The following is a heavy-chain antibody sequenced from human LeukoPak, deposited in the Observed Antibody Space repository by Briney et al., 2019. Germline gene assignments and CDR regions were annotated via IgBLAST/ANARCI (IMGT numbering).Heavy chain of an antibody. D-gene: IGHD3-3*01. Sequence: GGSLRLSCAASGFTFSSYAMSWVRQAPGKGLEWVSAISGSGGSTYYADSVKGRFTISRDNSKNTLYLQMNSLRAENTAVYYCAKNEWLLRGFDPWGQGTLVTVSS. CDR3: AKNEWLLRGFDP. J-gene: IGHJ5*02. V-gene: IGHV3-23*01. CDR1: GFTFSSYA. CDR2: ISGSGGST.